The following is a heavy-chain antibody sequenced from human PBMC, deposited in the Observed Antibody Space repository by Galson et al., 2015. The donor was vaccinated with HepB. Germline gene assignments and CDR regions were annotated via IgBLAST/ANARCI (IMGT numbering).Heavy chain of an antibody. CDR2: TRNKVHRYTT. CDR1: GFTFSDYY. CDR3: GRVGSLLSDY. Sequence: SLRLSCAAPGFTFSDYYMDWVRQAPGKGLEWVGRTRNKVHRYTTEYAASVKGRFTISRDDSKNSLYLQMNSPKTEDTAVYYCGRVGSLLSDYWGQGTLVTVSS. J-gene: IGHJ4*02. D-gene: IGHD3-10*01. V-gene: IGHV3-72*01.